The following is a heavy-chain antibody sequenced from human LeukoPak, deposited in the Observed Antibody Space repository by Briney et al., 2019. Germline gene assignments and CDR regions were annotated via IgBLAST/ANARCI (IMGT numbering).Heavy chain of an antibody. V-gene: IGHV4-31*03. CDR1: GDSVSRGGYY. D-gene: IGHD3-22*01. J-gene: IGHJ5*02. Sequence: SQTLSLTCTVSGDSVSRGGYYWSWIRQHPVKGLEWIGYIYSSGSTFYNPSLKSRLALSKDTSKNQFSLNLSSVTAADTAVYYCARGYDSNSYSPGFDPWGQGTLVTVSS. CDR3: ARGYDSNSYSPGFDP. CDR2: IYSSGST.